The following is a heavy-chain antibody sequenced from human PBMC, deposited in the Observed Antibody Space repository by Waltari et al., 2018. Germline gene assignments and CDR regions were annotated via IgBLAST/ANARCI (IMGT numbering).Heavy chain of an antibody. CDR1: GYSFTTYW. J-gene: IGHJ6*02. V-gene: IGHV5-51*01. Sequence: EVQLVQSGAEVKKPGESLKISCQTSGYSFTTYWIGWVRQMPGKGLEWMGIIYPGDSDTGYSPSFQGKVTISADKSINTAYMQWSRLKASDTAMYYCARLRDTARTYGMDVWGQGTTVTVSS. CDR2: IYPGDSDT. D-gene: IGHD5-18*01. CDR3: ARLRDTARTYGMDV.